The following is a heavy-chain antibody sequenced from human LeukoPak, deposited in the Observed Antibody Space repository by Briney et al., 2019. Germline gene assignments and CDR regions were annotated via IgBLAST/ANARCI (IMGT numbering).Heavy chain of an antibody. V-gene: IGHV3-11*01. CDR1: GFTFSDYY. CDR2: ISSSGSTI. CDR3: ARAIGELGDYDILTGYYRH. Sequence: GGSLRLSCAASGFTFSDYYMNWIRQAPGKGLEWVSYISSSGSTIYYADSVKGRFTISRDNAKNSLYLQMNSLRAEDTAVYYCARAIGELGDYDILTGYYRHWGQGTLVTVSS. D-gene: IGHD3-9*01. J-gene: IGHJ4*02.